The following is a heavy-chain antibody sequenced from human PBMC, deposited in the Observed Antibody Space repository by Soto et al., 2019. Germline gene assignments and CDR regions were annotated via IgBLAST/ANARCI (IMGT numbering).Heavy chain of an antibody. CDR3: AKEHLSTVTTLYYYYGMDV. V-gene: IGHV3-23*01. D-gene: IGHD4-17*01. J-gene: IGHJ6*02. CDR1: GFTFSSYA. Sequence: GGSLRLSCAASGFTFSSYAMSWVRQAPGKGLEWVSAISGSGGSTYYADSVKGRFTISRDNSKNTLYLQMNSLRAEDTAVYYCAKEHLSTVTTLYYYYGMDVWGQGTTVTVSS. CDR2: ISGSGGST.